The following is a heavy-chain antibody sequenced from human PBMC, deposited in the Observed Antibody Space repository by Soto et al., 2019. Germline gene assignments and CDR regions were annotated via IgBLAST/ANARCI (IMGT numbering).Heavy chain of an antibody. CDR1: GFTFSTYW. Sequence: EVQLVESGGGLVQPGGSLRLSCAASGFTFSTYWMSWVRQAPGKGLEWVASIKQDGSEKYYVDSVRGRLTVSRDNAKSSLYLQMNSLRVEDTAVYYCATSPHRDSARVYVWGQGTTVTVSS. V-gene: IGHV3-7*01. J-gene: IGHJ6*02. CDR2: IKQDGSEK. CDR3: ATSPHRDSARVYV.